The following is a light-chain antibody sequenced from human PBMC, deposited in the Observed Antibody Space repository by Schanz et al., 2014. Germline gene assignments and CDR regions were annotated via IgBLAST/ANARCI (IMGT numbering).Light chain of an antibody. CDR2: AAS. CDR3: QHRSYWRGT. V-gene: IGKV3-11*01. Sequence: EILMTQSPATLSVSRGEGATLSCRASQGVSSNLAWYQQKPGQAPRLLIYAASNRATGIPARFGGSGSGTDFTLTISRLAPEDFAFYYCQHRSYWRGTFGQGTKLEIK. CDR1: QGVSSN. J-gene: IGKJ2*02.